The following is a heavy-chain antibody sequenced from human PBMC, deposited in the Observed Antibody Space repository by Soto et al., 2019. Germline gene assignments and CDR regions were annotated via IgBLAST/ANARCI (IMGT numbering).Heavy chain of an antibody. V-gene: IGHV4-34*01. Sequence: KPSETLSLTCAVYSGSFSGYYWTWIRQPPGTGLEWIGEINHSGSTNYNPSLKSRVTISVDTSKNQFSLKLTSVTAADTAVYYCARDKITGLFDYWGQGTLVTVSS. J-gene: IGHJ4*02. D-gene: IGHD2-8*02. CDR3: ARDKITGLFDY. CDR1: SGSFSGYY. CDR2: INHSGST.